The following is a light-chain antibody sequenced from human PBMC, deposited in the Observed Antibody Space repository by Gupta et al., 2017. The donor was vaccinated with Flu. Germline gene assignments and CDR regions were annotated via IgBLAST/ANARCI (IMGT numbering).Light chain of an antibody. J-gene: IGLJ1*01. CDR1: IGSNY. CDR2: RSN. Sequence: IGSNYVYWYQQLPGTAPKLLIYRSNQRPSGVPDRFSGSKSGSSASLAISGLRSEDEADYYCAAWDDRLSSYVFGTGTKVTVL. CDR3: AAWDDRLSSYV. V-gene: IGLV1-47*01.